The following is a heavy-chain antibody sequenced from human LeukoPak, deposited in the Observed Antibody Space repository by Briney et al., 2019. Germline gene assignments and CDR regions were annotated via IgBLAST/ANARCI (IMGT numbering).Heavy chain of an antibody. V-gene: IGHV4-39*07. CDR3: ASLAAGTEGPNDY. J-gene: IGHJ4*02. CDR1: GGSISSSSYY. CDR2: IYYSGST. D-gene: IGHD6-13*01. Sequence: SETLSLTCTVSGGSISSSSYYWGWIRQPPGKGLEWIGSIYYSGSTYYNPSLKSRVTISVDTSKNQFSLKLSSVTAADTAVYYCASLAAGTEGPNDYWGQGTLVTISS.